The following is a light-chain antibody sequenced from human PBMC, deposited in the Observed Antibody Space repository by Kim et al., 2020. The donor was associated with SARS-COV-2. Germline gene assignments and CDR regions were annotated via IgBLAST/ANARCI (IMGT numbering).Light chain of an antibody. Sequence: EIVLTQSPATLSLSPGERATLSCRASQSISSYLAWYQQKPGQAPRLLIYDASNRATGVAARFSGIGSGTDFTLTISSLEPEDFAVYYCQQRSNWPLTFGGGTKVEIK. CDR1: QSISSY. J-gene: IGKJ4*01. CDR3: QQRSNWPLT. V-gene: IGKV3-11*01. CDR2: DAS.